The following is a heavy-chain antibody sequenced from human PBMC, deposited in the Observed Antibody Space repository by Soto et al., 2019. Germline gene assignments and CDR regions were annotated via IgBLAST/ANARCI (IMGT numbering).Heavy chain of an antibody. V-gene: IGHV3-21*01. Sequence: EVQLVESGGGLVKPGGSLRLSCAASGFTFGSYSMNWVRQPPGRGREWCSSISSSASYIYYADSVQGRFTISGDNAKNSLYLQMNSLRAEDTAVYYCARGRDMVYCSGGSCSYYFDYWGQGALVTVSS. D-gene: IGHD2-15*01. CDR1: GFTFGSYS. J-gene: IGHJ4*02. CDR3: ARGRDMVYCSGGSCSYYFDY. CDR2: ISSSASYI.